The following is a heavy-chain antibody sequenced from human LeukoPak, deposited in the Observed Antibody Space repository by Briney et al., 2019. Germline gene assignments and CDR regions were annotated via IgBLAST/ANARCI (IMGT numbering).Heavy chain of an antibody. CDR3: ASVGSSGYLADY. CDR2: ISSSSSYI. CDR1: GFTFSSYR. Sequence: GGSLRLSCAASGFTFSSYRMNWVRQAPGKGLECVSSISSSSSYIYYADSVKGRFTISRDNAKNSLYLQMNSLRAEDTAVYYCASVGSSGYLADYWGQGTLVTVSS. V-gene: IGHV3-21*01. J-gene: IGHJ4*02. D-gene: IGHD3-22*01.